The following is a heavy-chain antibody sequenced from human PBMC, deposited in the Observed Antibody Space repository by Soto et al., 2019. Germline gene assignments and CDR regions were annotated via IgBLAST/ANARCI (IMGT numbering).Heavy chain of an antibody. Sequence: EVQLVDSGGALVQPGESLRLSCAASGFIFSDYFMTWVRQAPGKGLEWVATVKQDGNERHYVDSVRGRFTISRDNAKNSLYLQMNALRAENTAVYYCAIGHRLGSWGQGTRFTVSS. CDR3: AIGHRLGS. CDR1: GFIFSDYF. J-gene: IGHJ4*02. V-gene: IGHV3-7*01. D-gene: IGHD6-25*01. CDR2: VKQDGNER.